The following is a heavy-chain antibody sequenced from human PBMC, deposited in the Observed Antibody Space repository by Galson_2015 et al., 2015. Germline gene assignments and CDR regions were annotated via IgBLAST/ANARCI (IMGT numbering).Heavy chain of an antibody. CDR1: GGSISSGDYY. V-gene: IGHV4-30-4*01. D-gene: IGHD2-2*02. Sequence: TLSLTCTVSGGSISSGDYYWSWIRQPPGKGLEWIGYIYYSGSTYYNPSLKSRVTISVDTSKNQFSLKLSSVTAADTAVYYCARGYCSSTSCYTEGENWFDPWGQGTLVTVSS. CDR2: IYYSGST. CDR3: ARGYCSSTSCYTEGENWFDP. J-gene: IGHJ5*02.